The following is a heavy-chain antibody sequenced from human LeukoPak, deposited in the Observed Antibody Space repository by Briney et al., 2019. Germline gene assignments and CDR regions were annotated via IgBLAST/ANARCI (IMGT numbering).Heavy chain of an antibody. V-gene: IGHV3-30*02. CDR1: GFTFSSYG. D-gene: IGHD3-10*01. J-gene: IGHJ4*02. CDR2: IRYDGSNK. CDR3: AKDPGAYWCGEFPTSPFDY. Sequence: GGSLRLSCAASGFTFSSYGMHWVRQAPGKGLEWVAFIRYDGSNKYYADSVKGRFTISRDNSKSTLYLQMNSLRAEDTAVYYCAKDPGAYWCGEFPTSPFDYWGQGTLVTVSS.